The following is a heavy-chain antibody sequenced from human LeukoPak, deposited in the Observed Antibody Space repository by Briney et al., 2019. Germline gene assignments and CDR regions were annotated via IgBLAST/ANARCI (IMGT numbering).Heavy chain of an antibody. CDR1: GYTFTSSY. V-gene: IGHV1-46*01. CDR2: IYPRDGST. J-gene: IGHJ4*02. Sequence: ASVKVSFKASGYTFTSSYIHWVRQAPGQGLEWMGMIYPRDGSTSYAQKFQGRVTVTRGTSTSTVHMELSGLRSEDTAVYYCARDQEGFDYWGQGTLVTVSS. CDR3: ARDQEGFDY.